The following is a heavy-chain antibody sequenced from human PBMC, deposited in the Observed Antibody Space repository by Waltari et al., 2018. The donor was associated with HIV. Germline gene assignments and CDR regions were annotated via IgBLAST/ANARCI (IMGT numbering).Heavy chain of an antibody. V-gene: IGHV4-38-2*01. CDR1: GYSISSGYY. CDR3: ARVYGYSGSYPGAPDDY. CDR2: IYQSGST. D-gene: IGHD1-26*01. Sequence: QVQLQESGPGLVKPSETLSLTCAVSGYSISSGYYWGWIRQPPGKGLEWIGSIYQSGSTYYNPSRKSRVTISVDTSKNQFSLKLSSVTAADTAVYYCARVYGYSGSYPGAPDDYWGQGTLVTVSS. J-gene: IGHJ4*02.